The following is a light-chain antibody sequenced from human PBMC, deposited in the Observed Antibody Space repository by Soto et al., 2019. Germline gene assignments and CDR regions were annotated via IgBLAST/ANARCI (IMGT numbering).Light chain of an antibody. J-gene: IGKJ3*01. V-gene: IGKV3-15*01. CDR2: GAS. Sequence: EVVMTQSPATLSVSPGESATLSCRASQTVSSNLAWYQHKPGQAPRLLIYGASTRATGIPARFSGSGSGTDFTLTINNLQSEDSAVYFCQPYNNWPPFTSGPGTKVDIK. CDR1: QTVSSN. CDR3: QPYNNWPPFT.